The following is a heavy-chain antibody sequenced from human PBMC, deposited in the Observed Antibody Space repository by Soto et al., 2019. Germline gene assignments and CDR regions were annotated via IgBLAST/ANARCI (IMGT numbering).Heavy chain of an antibody. J-gene: IGHJ6*02. V-gene: IGHV1-24*01. CDR3: ATGGSAKSSSWSALGYYYYGMDV. Sequence: ASVKVSCKVSGYTLTELSMHWVRQAPGKGLEWMGGFDPEDGETIYAQKFQGRVTMTEDTSTDTAYMELSSLRSEDTAVYYCATGGSAKSSSWSALGYYYYGMDVWGQGTTVTVSS. CDR2: FDPEDGET. D-gene: IGHD6-13*01. CDR1: GYTLTELS.